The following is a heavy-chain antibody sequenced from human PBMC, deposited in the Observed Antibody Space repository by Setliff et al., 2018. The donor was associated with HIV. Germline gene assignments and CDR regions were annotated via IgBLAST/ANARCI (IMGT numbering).Heavy chain of an antibody. CDR2: IDPNSTDT. CDR1: GYSFTGHF. J-gene: IGHJ4*02. Sequence: ASVKVSCKTSGYSFTGHFLHWVRQAPGHGLEWMGWIDPNSTDTNYALKFQGRVTFTNYNPSLESRVIISGDTSRDQFFLKLTSVTADDTGIYYCARGPPFAYWGQGLLVTV. CDR3: TSVTADDTGIYYCARGPPFAY. D-gene: IGHD3-10*01. V-gene: IGHV1-2*02.